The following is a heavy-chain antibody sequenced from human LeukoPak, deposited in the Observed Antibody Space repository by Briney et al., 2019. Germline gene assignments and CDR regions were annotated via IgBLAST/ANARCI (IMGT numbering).Heavy chain of an antibody. Sequence: SETLSLTCTVSGGSISSYYWSWIRQPPGKGLEWIGSIYHSGSTYYNPSLKSRVTISVDTSKNQFSLKLSSVTAADTAVYYCARVPRYGSGSYYSPNYYFDSWGQGTLVTVSS. J-gene: IGHJ4*02. CDR3: ARVPRYGSGSYYSPNYYFDS. V-gene: IGHV4-59*12. CDR1: GGSISSYY. CDR2: IYHSGST. D-gene: IGHD3-10*01.